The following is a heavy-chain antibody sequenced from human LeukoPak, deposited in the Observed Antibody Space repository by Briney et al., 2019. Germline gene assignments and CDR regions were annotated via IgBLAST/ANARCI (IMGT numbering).Heavy chain of an antibody. V-gene: IGHV3-21*01. D-gene: IGHD6-13*01. Sequence: GGSLRLSCAASGFTFSSYSMNWVRQAPGKGLEWVSFISSSRSYVYYADSVKGRFTISRDNAKNSLYLQMNSLRAEDTAVYYCARFIAAPYYFDYWGRGTLVTVSS. J-gene: IGHJ4*02. CDR1: GFTFSSYS. CDR3: ARFIAAPYYFDY. CDR2: ISSSRSYV.